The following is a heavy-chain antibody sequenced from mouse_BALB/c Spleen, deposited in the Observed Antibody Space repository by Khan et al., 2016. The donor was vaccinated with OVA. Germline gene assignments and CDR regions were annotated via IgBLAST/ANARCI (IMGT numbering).Heavy chain of an antibody. J-gene: IGHJ3*01. Sequence: VQLKESGAELVRPGVSVKISCKGSGYTFTDYAMHWVKQSHAKSLEWIGVISTYYGDASYNQKFKGKATMTVDKSSSTAYMELARLTSEDSAIYYCARGGGFAYGGQGTLVTVSA. CDR2: ISTYYGDA. V-gene: IGHV1S137*01. CDR1: GYTFTDYA. CDR3: ARGGGFAY.